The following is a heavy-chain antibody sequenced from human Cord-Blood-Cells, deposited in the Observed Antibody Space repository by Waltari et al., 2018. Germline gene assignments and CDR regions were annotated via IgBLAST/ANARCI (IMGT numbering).Heavy chain of an antibody. CDR3: ARVLLWFGELYYFDY. J-gene: IGHJ4*02. V-gene: IGHV1-3*01. Sequence: QVQLVQSGAEVKKPGASVKVSCKASGYTFTSYAMHWVRQAPGQRLEWMGWINAGNGNTKYSQKFQGRVTITRDTSASTAYMELSSLRAEDTAVYYGARVLLWFGELYYFDYWGQGTLFTVAS. D-gene: IGHD3-10*01. CDR1: GYTFTSYA. CDR2: INAGNGNT.